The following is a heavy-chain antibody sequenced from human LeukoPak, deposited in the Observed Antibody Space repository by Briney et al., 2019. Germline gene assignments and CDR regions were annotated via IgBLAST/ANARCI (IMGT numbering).Heavy chain of an antibody. D-gene: IGHD6-19*01. CDR2: IYSGGST. J-gene: IGHJ3*02. V-gene: IGHV3-66*01. Sequence: GGSPRLSCATSGFTVSSNYMSWVRQAPGKGLEWVSVIYSGGSTYYADSVKGRFTISRNNSKNTVYLQMNSLRAEDTAVYYCAVAGTGDAFYIWGQGTMVTVSS. CDR3: AVAGTGDAFYI. CDR1: GFTVSSNY.